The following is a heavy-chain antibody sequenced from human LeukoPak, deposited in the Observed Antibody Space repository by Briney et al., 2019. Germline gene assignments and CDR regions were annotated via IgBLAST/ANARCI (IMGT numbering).Heavy chain of an antibody. J-gene: IGHJ4*02. D-gene: IGHD2-2*01. Sequence: SETLSLTCSVSGGSITSSNYYWGWIRQPPGKGLEWIANVYCNGNTYYSPSLKSRITISVDVSKNQFSLKVTSVTAADTAVYYCARVARCTSCFDVDYWGQGTLVTVSS. V-gene: IGHV4-39*07. CDR3: ARVARCTSCFDVDY. CDR2: VYCNGNT. CDR1: GGSITSSNYY.